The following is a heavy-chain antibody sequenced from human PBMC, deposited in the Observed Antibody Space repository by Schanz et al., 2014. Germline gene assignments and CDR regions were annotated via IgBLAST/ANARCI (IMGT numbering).Heavy chain of an antibody. J-gene: IGHJ4*02. V-gene: IGHV3-74*01. CDR3: ARDLLVSHYDFWSGNDY. D-gene: IGHD3-3*01. CDR1: GLTFSTYW. CDR2: INSDGTTT. Sequence: EVQLVESGGGLVQPGGSLRLSCAASGLTFSTYWMHWVRQAPGKGLVWVSHINSDGTTTTYADSVKGRFTISRDNAENTLYLQMNSLRADDTAVYYCARDLLVSHYDFWSGNDYWGQGTLVTVSS.